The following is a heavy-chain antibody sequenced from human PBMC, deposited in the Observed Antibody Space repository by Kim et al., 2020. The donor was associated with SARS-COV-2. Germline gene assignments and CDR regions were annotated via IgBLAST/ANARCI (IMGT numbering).Heavy chain of an antibody. V-gene: IGHV3-74*01. D-gene: IGHD3-22*01. CDR3: ERDAQYYHITMIVVVSTGEAFDI. CDR1: GFTFSSYW. CDR2: INSDGSST. Sequence: GGSLRLSCAGSGFTFSSYWMHWVRQAPGKGLVWVSRINSDGSSTIYADSVKGRFTISRDNAKNTLYLQMNSLRAEDTAVYYCERDAQYYHITMIVVVSTGEAFDIWGQGTMVTVSS. J-gene: IGHJ3*02.